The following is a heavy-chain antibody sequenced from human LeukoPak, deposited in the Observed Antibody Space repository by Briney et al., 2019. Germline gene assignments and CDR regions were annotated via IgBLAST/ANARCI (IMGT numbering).Heavy chain of an antibody. CDR3: AKELGGSEDDAFDI. CDR1: GFTFSSYG. V-gene: IGHV3-30*02. Sequence: GGSMRLSCAASGFTFSSYGMHWVRQAPGKGLEWVAFIRYDGSNKYYADSVNGRFTISKDNSKNTLYLQMNSLRAEDTAVYCCAKELGGSEDDAFDIWGQGTMVTVSS. CDR2: IRYDGSNK. D-gene: IGHD2-15*01. J-gene: IGHJ3*02.